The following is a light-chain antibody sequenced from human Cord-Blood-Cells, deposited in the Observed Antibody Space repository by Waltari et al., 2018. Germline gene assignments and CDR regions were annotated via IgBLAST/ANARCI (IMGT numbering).Light chain of an antibody. V-gene: IGKV3-11*01. J-gene: IGKJ5*01. CDR1: QSVSSY. CDR3: QQRSNWPPVT. Sequence: EIVLTQSPATLPLSPGERATLSCRATQSVSSYLAWYQQKPGQAPRLLIYAASNRATGIPARFSGSGSGTDFTLTISSLEPEDFAVYYCQQRSNWPPVTFGQGTRLEIK. CDR2: AAS.